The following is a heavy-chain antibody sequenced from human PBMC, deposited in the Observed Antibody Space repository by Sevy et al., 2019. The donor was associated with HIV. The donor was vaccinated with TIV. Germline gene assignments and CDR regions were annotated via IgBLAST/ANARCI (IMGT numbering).Heavy chain of an antibody. CDR2: IYTSGST. J-gene: IGHJ6*02. V-gene: IGHV4-4*07. Sequence: SETLSLTCTVSGASISSYYLSWIRQPAGKGLEWIGRIYTSGSTNYNPSLQSRVTMSVDTSKDQFSLKLSSVTAADTAGYYCAGGNGDYCSGGSCYSDYGMDVWGQGTTVTVSS. D-gene: IGHD2-15*01. CDR1: GASISSYY. CDR3: AGGNGDYCSGGSCYSDYGMDV.